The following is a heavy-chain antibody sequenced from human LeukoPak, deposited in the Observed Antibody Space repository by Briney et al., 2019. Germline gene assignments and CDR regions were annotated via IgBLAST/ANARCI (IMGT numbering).Heavy chain of an antibody. CDR2: IIPILGIA. Sequence: SVKVSCKASGGTFSSYAISWVRQAPGQGLEWMGRIIPILGIANYAQKFQGRVTITADKSTSTAYMELSSLRSEDTAVYYCARVFNGAGYYYYYGMDVWGQGTTVTVSS. CDR3: ARVFNGAGYYYYYGMDV. J-gene: IGHJ6*02. CDR1: GGTFSSYA. D-gene: IGHD1-26*01. V-gene: IGHV1-69*04.